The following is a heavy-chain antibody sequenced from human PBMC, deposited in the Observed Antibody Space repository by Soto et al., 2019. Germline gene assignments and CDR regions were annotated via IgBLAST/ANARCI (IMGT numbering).Heavy chain of an antibody. D-gene: IGHD4-17*01. CDR1: GFTFSSYG. CDR2: ISYDGSNK. J-gene: IGHJ5*02. Sequence: QVQLVESGGGVVQPGRSLRLSCAASGFTFSSYGMHWVRQAPGKGLEWVAVISYDGSNKYYADSVKGRFTISRDNSKNTLYLQMNSLRAEDTAVYYCAKDFGDYGGNSDWFDPWGQGTLVTVSS. CDR3: AKDFGDYGGNSDWFDP. V-gene: IGHV3-30*18.